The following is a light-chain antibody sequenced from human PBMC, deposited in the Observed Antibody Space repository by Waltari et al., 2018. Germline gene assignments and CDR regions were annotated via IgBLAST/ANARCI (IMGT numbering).Light chain of an antibody. CDR3: MQALGSPWT. V-gene: IGKV2-40*01. CDR2: LVS. J-gene: IGKJ1*01. Sequence: DIVMTQTPLSLPVTLGESASISCSSSQSLVYSDGKSYLDWYLQKPGQSPQLLMYLVSKRASGVPDKFSGSGSGTDFTLKISRVEAEDVGVYYCMQALGSPWTFGQGTKVEIK. CDR1: QSLVYSDGKSY.